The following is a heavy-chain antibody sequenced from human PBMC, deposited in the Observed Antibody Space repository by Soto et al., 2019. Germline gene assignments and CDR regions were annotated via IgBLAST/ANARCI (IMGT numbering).Heavy chain of an antibody. J-gene: IGHJ4*02. V-gene: IGHV2-5*02. D-gene: IGHD3-22*01. CDR3: ARTMIVVAFDY. Sequence: QITLKESGPTLVKPTQTLTLTCTFSGFSLSTSGVGVGWIRQPPGKALEWLALIYWDDDKRYSPSLKSRLTITKDPSKHQVVLTMTNMDPVDTATYYCARTMIVVAFDYWGQGTLVTVSS. CDR1: GFSLSTSGVG. CDR2: IYWDDDK.